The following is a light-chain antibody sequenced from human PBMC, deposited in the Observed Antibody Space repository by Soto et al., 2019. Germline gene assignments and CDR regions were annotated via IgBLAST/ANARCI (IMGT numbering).Light chain of an antibody. J-gene: IGKJ3*01. Sequence: EVVMTQSPATLSVSPGERATLSCRASQSVTSNYLAWYQQKPGQAPRLLIYGISNRATGVPDRFSGSGSGTDFTLTISRLEPEDFAVYYCQQRSNWPPIFTFGPGTKVDIK. CDR1: QSVTSNY. V-gene: IGKV3D-20*02. CDR3: QQRSNWPPIFT. CDR2: GIS.